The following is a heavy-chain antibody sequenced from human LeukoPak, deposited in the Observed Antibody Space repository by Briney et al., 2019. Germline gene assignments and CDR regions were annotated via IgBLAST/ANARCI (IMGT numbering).Heavy chain of an antibody. J-gene: IGHJ4*02. Sequence: GGSLRLSCAASGFTFSSYGMHWVRQAPGKGLEWVSLVTYDGSEKYYADSVKCRFTISRDNSKNTLFLHMNSLRAEDTAVYYCAKGAWDLLLNYFDSWGQGTLVTVSS. D-gene: IGHD1-26*01. V-gene: IGHV3-30*18. CDR1: GFTFSSYG. CDR2: VTYDGSEK. CDR3: AKGAWDLLLNYFDS.